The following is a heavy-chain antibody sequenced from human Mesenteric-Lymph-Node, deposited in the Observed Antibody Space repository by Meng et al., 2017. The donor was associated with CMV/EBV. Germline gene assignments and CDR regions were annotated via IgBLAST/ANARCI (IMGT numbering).Heavy chain of an antibody. Sequence: GESLKISCVASGFTFSSYWMSWVRQAPGKGLEWVANIKQDGSEKYYVDSVKGRFTISRDNAKNSLYLQMNRLRAEDTAAYYCARDLKTDFWSGYYGVEGDWFDPWGQGTLVTVSS. J-gene: IGHJ5*02. CDR2: IKQDGSEK. D-gene: IGHD3-3*01. CDR3: ARDLKTDFWSGYYGVEGDWFDP. CDR1: GFTFSSYW. V-gene: IGHV3-7*01.